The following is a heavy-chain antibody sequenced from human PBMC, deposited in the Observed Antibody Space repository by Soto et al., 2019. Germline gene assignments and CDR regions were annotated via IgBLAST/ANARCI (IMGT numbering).Heavy chain of an antibody. J-gene: IGHJ6*03. D-gene: IGHD3-10*01. CDR1: GFIFSNYA. V-gene: IGHV3-23*01. CDR2: IVGSGEST. CDR3: AKVLLWFGEHYMDV. Sequence: GGSLRLSCAASGFIFSNYAMSWVRQAPGKGLEYVSAIVGSGESTYYADSVQGRLTISRDNSKNTVYLQMNSLRVEDTAVYYCAKVLLWFGEHYMDVWGKGTTVNVSS.